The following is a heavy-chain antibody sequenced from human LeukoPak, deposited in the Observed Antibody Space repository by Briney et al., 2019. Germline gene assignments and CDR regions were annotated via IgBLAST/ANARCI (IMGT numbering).Heavy chain of an antibody. CDR1: GFTFSSYG. J-gene: IGHJ4*02. CDR2: ISYDGSNK. D-gene: IGHD3-22*01. Sequence: GGSLRLSCAASGFTFSSYGMHWVRQAPGKGLEWVAVISYDGSNKYYADSVKGRFTISRDNSKNTLYLQMNSLRAEDTAVYYCAKGFSYYSDSGYDPDSYWGQGTLVTVSS. CDR3: AKGFSYYSDSGYDPDSY. V-gene: IGHV3-30*18.